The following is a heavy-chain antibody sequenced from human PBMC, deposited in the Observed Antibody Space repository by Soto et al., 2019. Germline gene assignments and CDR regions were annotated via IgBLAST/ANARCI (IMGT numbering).Heavy chain of an antibody. V-gene: IGHV3-30*18. CDR1: GFTFSTYG. CDR2: ISYDGNNK. Sequence: GESLRLSCAASGFTFSTYGMHWVRQAPGKGLEWVAVISYDGNNKYYADSVKGRFTISRDSSENTLYLQMNSLRAEDTAVYYCAKSVYNWNDGFFDYWGQGTLVTVSS. CDR3: AKSVYNWNDGFFDY. J-gene: IGHJ4*02. D-gene: IGHD1-1*01.